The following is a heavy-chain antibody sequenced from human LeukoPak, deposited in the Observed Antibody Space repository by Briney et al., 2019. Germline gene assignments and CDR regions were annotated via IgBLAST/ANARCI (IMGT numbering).Heavy chain of an antibody. CDR3: ARDRYCSSGSCYPPPFDN. CDR2: INPNGGST. CDR1: GYTFTSYF. D-gene: IGHD2-15*01. Sequence: ASVKVSCKASGYTFTSYFMHWVRQAPGQGLVWMGIINPNGGSTSYAQKFQGRVTMTSDASSSTVYMELSSLRSEDTAIYYCARDRYCSSGSCYPPPFDNWGQGTLVTVSS. J-gene: IGHJ4*02. V-gene: IGHV1-46*01.